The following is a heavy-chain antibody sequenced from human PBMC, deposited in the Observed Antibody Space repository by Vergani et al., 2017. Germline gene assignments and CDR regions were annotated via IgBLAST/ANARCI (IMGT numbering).Heavy chain of an antibody. CDR2: IRYDGSNK. Sequence: QVQLVESGGGVVQPGGSLRLSCAASGFTFSSYGMHWVRQAPGKGLEWVAFIRYDGSNKYYADSVKGRFTISRDNSKNTLYLQMNSLRAEDTAVYYCAKDRGGYPLEYYFDYWGQGTLVTVSS. J-gene: IGHJ4*02. D-gene: IGHD3-22*01. V-gene: IGHV3-30*02. CDR3: AKDRGGYPLEYYFDY. CDR1: GFTFSSYG.